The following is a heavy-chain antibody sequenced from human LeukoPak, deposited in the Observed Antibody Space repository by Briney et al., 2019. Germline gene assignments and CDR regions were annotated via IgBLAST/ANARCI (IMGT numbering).Heavy chain of an antibody. CDR3: ARDFWDMRSDYYDSSGYYLGGHFDY. V-gene: IGHV3-9*03. CDR1: GFTFDDYA. Sequence: PGGSLRLSCAASGFTFDDYAMHWVRQAPGKGLEWVSGISWNSGSIAYADSVKGRFTISRDNAKNSLYLQMNSLRAEDMALYYCARDFWDMRSDYYDSSGYYLGGHFDYWGQGTLVTVSS. CDR2: ISWNSGSI. J-gene: IGHJ4*02. D-gene: IGHD3-22*01.